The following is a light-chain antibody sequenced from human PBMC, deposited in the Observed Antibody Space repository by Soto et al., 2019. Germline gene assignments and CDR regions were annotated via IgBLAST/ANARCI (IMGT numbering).Light chain of an antibody. V-gene: IGLV2-8*01. CDR1: SSDVGGYNY. CDR3: ASNAGSSAV. CDR2: DVS. J-gene: IGLJ2*01. Sequence: QSALTQPPSASGSPGQSVTISCTGTSSDVGGYNYVSWYQQHPGKAPKVIIYDVSKRPSGVTHRFSGSKSGNTASLTFSGLPAEDDADYCCASNAGSSAVFGGGTKLTVL.